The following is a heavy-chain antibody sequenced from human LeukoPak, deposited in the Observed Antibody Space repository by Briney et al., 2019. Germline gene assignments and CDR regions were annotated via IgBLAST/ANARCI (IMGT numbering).Heavy chain of an antibody. CDR1: GGSFSGYY. J-gene: IGHJ6*03. CDR3: ARWPRERNRITVTNYYYYMDV. V-gene: IGHV4-34*01. Sequence: PSETLSLTCAVYGGSFSGYYWSWIRQPPGKGLGWIGEINHSGSTNYNPSLRSRVTISVDTSKNQFSLKVSSVTAADSAVYYCARWPRERNRITVTNYYYYMDVWGRGTTVTVSS. D-gene: IGHD4-11*01. CDR2: INHSGST.